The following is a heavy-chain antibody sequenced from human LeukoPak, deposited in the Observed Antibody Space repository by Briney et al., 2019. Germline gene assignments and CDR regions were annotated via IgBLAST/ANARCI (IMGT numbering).Heavy chain of an antibody. CDR1: GFTFSSYG. CDR2: ISYDGSDK. CDR3: AKDTVKVTTIRRVPHYMDV. J-gene: IGHJ6*03. V-gene: IGHV3-30*18. D-gene: IGHD5-12*01. Sequence: GGSLRLSCAASGFTFSSYGMHWVRQAPGKGLEWVAVISYDGSDKYHADSVKGRFTISRDNSKNTLYLQMNSLRAEDTAVYYCAKDTVKVTTIRRVPHYMDVWGKGTTVTISS.